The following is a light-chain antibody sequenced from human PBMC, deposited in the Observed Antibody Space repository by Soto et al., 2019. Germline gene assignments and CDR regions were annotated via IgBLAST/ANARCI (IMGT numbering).Light chain of an antibody. Sequence: DIVMTQSPDSLAVSLGERATINRKSSQSVLWSSNNANYLAWYQQKPGQPPKLLIYWASTRESGVPDRFSGSGSGTDFTLTISSLQAEDVAVYYCQQYYSTPLTFGGGTKVEIK. CDR3: QQYYSTPLT. V-gene: IGKV4-1*01. CDR2: WAS. J-gene: IGKJ4*01. CDR1: QSVLWSSNNANY.